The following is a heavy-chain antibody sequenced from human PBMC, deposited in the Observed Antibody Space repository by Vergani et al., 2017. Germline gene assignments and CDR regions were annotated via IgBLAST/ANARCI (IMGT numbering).Heavy chain of an antibody. CDR1: GYSFINYG. V-gene: IGHV1-18*01. CDR2: VSPYNGNT. CDR3: ARQVGDSSSWYGVYYYYGMDV. Sequence: QSQLVQSGDEVKKPGASVKVSCKTSGYSFINYGISWVRQAPGQGLEWLGWVSPYNGNTNYGQKIQGRVTMTTDTSTSTAYMELRSLRSDDTAVYYCARQVGDSSSWYGVYYYYGMDVWGQGTTVTVSS. J-gene: IGHJ6*02. D-gene: IGHD6-13*01.